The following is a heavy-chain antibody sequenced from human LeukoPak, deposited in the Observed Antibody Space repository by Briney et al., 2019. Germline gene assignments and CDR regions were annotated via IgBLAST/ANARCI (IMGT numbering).Heavy chain of an antibody. J-gene: IGHJ4*02. D-gene: IGHD4-17*01. CDR1: GFSFSTYA. CDR3: AKGIYGDNALDH. V-gene: IGHV3-23*01. Sequence: SLRLSCAASGFSFSTYAMTWVRQAPGKGLEWVSGISASRFSTHYAESVKGRFTISRDNSKNTLYLQMNSLRAEDTAVYYCAKGIYGDNALDHWGQGTLVTVSS. CDR2: ISASRFST.